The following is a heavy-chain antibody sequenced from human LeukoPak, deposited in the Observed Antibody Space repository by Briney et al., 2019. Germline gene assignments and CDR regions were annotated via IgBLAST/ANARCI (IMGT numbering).Heavy chain of an antibody. CDR1: GYTFSTYP. CDR2: INTNTGNP. V-gene: IGHV7-4-1*02. D-gene: IGHD3-10*01. CDR3: ASGLWFGELN. Sequence: GASVKVSCKASGYTFSTYPLNWVRQAPGQGLEWMGWINTNTGNPTYAQGFTGRFVFSLDTSVSTAYLQISSLKAEDTAVYYCASGLWFGELNWGQGTLVTVSS. J-gene: IGHJ4*02.